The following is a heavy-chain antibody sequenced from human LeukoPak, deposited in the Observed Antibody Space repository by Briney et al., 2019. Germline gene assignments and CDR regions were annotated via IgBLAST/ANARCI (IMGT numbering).Heavy chain of an antibody. V-gene: IGHV3-7*01. Sequence: GGSLRLSCAASGFTFSTYWMSWVRLAPGKGLEWVANIKEDGSEKYYVDSVKGRFTISRDNAKKSMYLQMNSLRAEDTALYYCARDVIGHKEVRNDYWGQGTLVTVSS. CDR1: GFTFSTYW. J-gene: IGHJ4*02. CDR2: IKEDGSEK. D-gene: IGHD1-14*01. CDR3: ARDVIGHKEVRNDY.